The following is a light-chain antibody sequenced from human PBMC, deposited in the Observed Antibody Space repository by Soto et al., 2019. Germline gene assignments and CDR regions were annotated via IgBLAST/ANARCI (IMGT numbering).Light chain of an antibody. Sequence: QSVLTQPASVSGSPGQSITISCTGTSSDVGGYNYVSWYQQLPGKAPKLMIYDVSDRPSGVSNRFSGSKSGNTASLTISGLQAEDEADYCSSYTSSSLYVFGTGTKLTVL. V-gene: IGLV2-14*01. CDR3: SSYTSSSLYV. J-gene: IGLJ1*01. CDR1: SSDVGGYNY. CDR2: DVS.